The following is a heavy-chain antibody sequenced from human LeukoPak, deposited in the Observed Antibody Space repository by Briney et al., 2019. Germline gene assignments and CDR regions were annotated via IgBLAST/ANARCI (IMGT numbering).Heavy chain of an antibody. CDR1: GGSISSGSYY. CDR2: IYTSGST. V-gene: IGHV4-61*02. J-gene: IGHJ4*02. D-gene: IGHD3-10*01. Sequence: PSETLSLTCTVSGGSISSGSYYWSWIRQPAGKGLEWIGRIYTSGSTNYNPSLKSRVTISVDTSKNQFSLKLSSVTAADTAVYYCAREYRIAGNFDYWGQGTLVTVSS. CDR3: AREYRIAGNFDY.